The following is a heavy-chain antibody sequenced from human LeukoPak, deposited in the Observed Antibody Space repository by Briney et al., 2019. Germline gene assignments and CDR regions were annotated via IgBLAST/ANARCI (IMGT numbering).Heavy chain of an antibody. V-gene: IGHV3-43*02. Sequence: GGSLRLSCAASGFTFDDYAMHWVRQAPGKGLEWVSLISGDGGSTYYADSVKGRFTISRDNSKNSLCLQMNSLRTEDTALYYCAKDLGYCSGGSCYGSWFDPWGQGTLVTVSS. J-gene: IGHJ5*02. D-gene: IGHD2-15*01. CDR3: AKDLGYCSGGSCYGSWFDP. CDR2: ISGDGGST. CDR1: GFTFDDYA.